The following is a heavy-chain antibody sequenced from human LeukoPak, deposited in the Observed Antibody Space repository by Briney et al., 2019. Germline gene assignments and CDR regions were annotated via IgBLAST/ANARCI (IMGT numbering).Heavy chain of an antibody. Sequence: GASVKVSCKAFGYTFTGYYMHWVRQAPGQGLEWMGWINPNSGGTNYAQKFQGRVTMTRDTSISTAYMELSRLRSDDTAVYYCARMKPYSSYLGPGGGFDYWGQGTLVTVSS. CDR1: GYTFTGYY. CDR2: INPNSGGT. V-gene: IGHV1-2*02. CDR3: ARMKPYSSYLGPGGGFDY. J-gene: IGHJ4*02. D-gene: IGHD6-6*01.